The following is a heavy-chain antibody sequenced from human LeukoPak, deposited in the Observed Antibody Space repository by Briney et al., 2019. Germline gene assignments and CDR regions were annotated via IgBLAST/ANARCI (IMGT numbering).Heavy chain of an antibody. CDR2: IKQDGSEK. V-gene: IGHV3-7*03. CDR1: GFSIKNYW. CDR3: AGGTGFIIKD. Sequence: GGSLRLSCAASGFSIKNYWMNWVRRAPGKGLEWVANIKQDGSEKNYVDSVKGRFTISRDNAKNSLYLQMNNLRVEDTAMYYCAGGTGFIIKDWGQGTLVTVSS. J-gene: IGHJ4*02. D-gene: IGHD3-9*01.